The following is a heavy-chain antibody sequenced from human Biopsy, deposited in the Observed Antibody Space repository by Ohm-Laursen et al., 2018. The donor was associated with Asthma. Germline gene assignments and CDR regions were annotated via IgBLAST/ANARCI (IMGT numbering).Heavy chain of an antibody. J-gene: IGHJ3*01. CDR3: ARTYYDFLTGQVNDAFAL. CDR1: GYTFIHFA. CDR2: INAGDGNT. V-gene: IGHV1-3*01. Sequence: GASVKVSYKASGYTFIHFAIHWVRQAPGQRLEWMGWINAGDGNTKYSQKFQGRVTITRDTSASTAYMDLRSLRSEDTAMYYCARTYYDFLTGQVNDAFALWGQGTMVTVSS. D-gene: IGHD3-9*01.